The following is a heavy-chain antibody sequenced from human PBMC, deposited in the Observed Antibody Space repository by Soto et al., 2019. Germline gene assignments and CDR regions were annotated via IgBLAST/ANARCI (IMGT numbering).Heavy chain of an antibody. J-gene: IGHJ4*02. CDR2: ISNSFSDGNT. CDR3: AKVFTPKGRTDFEF. Sequence: SVRLSGAAAGFTSRNYAMCRVRQAKGKGLEWVSAISNSFSDGNTHYADSVKGRFTIYRDNDKNTVFLEMNSLRAEDTAVYYCAKVFTPKGRTDFEFLGQRNVVTVSS. CDR1: GFTSRNYA. V-gene: IGHV3-23*01.